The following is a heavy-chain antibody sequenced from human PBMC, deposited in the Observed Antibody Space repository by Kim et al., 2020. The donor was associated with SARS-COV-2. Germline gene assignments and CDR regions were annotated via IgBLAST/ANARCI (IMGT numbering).Heavy chain of an antibody. J-gene: IGHJ3*02. CDR2: IWYDGSNK. CDR3: AREFPPYYYDSSGYYPTRAFDI. D-gene: IGHD3-22*01. Sequence: GGSLRLSCAASGFTFSSYGMHWVRQAPGKGLEWVAVIWYDGSNKYYADSVKGRFTISRDNSKNTLYLQMNSLRAEDTAVYYCAREFPPYYYDSSGYYPTRAFDIWGQGTMVTVSS. V-gene: IGHV3-33*01. CDR1: GFTFSSYG.